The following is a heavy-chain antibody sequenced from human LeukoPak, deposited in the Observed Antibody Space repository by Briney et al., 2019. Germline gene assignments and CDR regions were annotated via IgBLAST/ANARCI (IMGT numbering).Heavy chain of an antibody. J-gene: IGHJ3*02. CDR3: AREGIKDIVVVPAANAFDI. V-gene: IGHV4-61*02. CDR1: GGSISSGSYY. D-gene: IGHD2-2*01. Sequence: SQTLSLTCTVSGGSISSGSYYWSWIRQPAGKGLEWIGRIYTSGSTNYNPSLKSRVTISVDTSKNQFSLKLSSVTAADTAVYYCAREGIKDIVVVPAANAFDIWGQGTMVTVSS. CDR2: IYTSGST.